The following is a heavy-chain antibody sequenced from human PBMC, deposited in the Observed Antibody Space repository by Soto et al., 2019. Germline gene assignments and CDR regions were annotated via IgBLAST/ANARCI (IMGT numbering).Heavy chain of an antibody. CDR3: AKVYSSSWYPRLDFQH. CDR2: ISGGST. Sequence: PGGSLRLSCAASGFTFSSYAMSWVRQAPGKGLEWVSAISGGSTYYADSVKGRFTISRDNSKNTLYLQMNSLRAEDTAVYYCAKVYSSSWYPRLDFQHWGQGTLVTVSS. D-gene: IGHD6-13*01. J-gene: IGHJ1*01. CDR1: GFTFSSYA. V-gene: IGHV3-23*01.